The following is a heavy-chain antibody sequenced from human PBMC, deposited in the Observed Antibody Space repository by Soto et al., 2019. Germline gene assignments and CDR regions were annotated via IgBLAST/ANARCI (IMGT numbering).Heavy chain of an antibody. CDR2: IYYSGST. Sequence: SETLSLTCTVSGGSISSYYWSWIRQPPGKGLEWIGYIYYSGSTNYNPSLKSRVTISVDTSKNQFSLKLSSVTAADTDVYYCARESAQTYDLDYWGQGTLVTVSS. J-gene: IGHJ4*02. D-gene: IGHD5-12*01. CDR3: ARESAQTYDLDY. CDR1: GGSISSYY. V-gene: IGHV4-59*01.